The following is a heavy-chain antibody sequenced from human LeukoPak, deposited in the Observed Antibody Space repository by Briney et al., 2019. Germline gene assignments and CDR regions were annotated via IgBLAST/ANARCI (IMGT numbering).Heavy chain of an antibody. CDR3: AKEAVYSTSSVDY. CDR1: GFTFDDYA. J-gene: IGHJ4*02. V-gene: IGHV3-9*01. CDR2: ISWNSGSI. Sequence: GGSLRLSCAASGFTFDDYAMHWVRQAPGKGLEWVSGISWNSGSIGYADSVKGRFTISRDNAKNSLYLQMNSLRAEDTALYYCAKEAVYSTSSVDYWGQGTLVTVSS. D-gene: IGHD6-6*01.